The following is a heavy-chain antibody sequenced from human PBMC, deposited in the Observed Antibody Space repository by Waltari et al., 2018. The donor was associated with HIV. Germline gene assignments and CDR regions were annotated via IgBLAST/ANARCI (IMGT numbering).Heavy chain of an antibody. CDR1: GYSISRAYY. Sequence: QVQLHESGPGMVKPSETLSLTCAVSGYSISRAYYWGWIRQPPGKGLEWIGSASRSGSTYYSPSLKSRVTISLDTSKNQFSLKLNSVAAADTAVYYCGSGSRRGHSHGIDYWGQGTLVTVSS. J-gene: IGHJ4*02. CDR3: GSGSRRGHSHGIDY. D-gene: IGHD5-18*01. CDR2: ASRSGST. V-gene: IGHV4-38-2*01.